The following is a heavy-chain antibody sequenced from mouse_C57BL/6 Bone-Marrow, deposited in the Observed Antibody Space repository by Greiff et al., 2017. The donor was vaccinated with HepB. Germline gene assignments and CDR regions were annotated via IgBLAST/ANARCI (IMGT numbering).Heavy chain of an antibody. Sequence: EVKLQESGPGLVKPSQSLSLTCSVTGYSITSGYYWNWIRQFPGNKLEWMGYISYDGSNNYNPSLKNRISITRDTSKNQFFLKLNSVTTEDTATYYCARAFITTVVATSHFDVWGTGTTVTVSS. D-gene: IGHD1-1*01. CDR2: ISYDGSN. CDR1: GYSITSGYY. CDR3: ARAFITTVVATSHFDV. J-gene: IGHJ1*03. V-gene: IGHV3-6*01.